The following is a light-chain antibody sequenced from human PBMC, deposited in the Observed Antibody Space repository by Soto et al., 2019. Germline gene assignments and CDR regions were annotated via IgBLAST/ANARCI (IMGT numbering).Light chain of an antibody. J-gene: IGKJ1*01. CDR3: QQYNNWLGT. V-gene: IGKV3-15*01. CDR1: QSISTF. CDR2: GAS. Sequence: ELVLTQSPATLSVAPGERATLSCRASQSISTFLAWYQQKPGQAPRLLIYGASTRATGIPARFSGSGSGTEFTLTISSLQSEDFAVYYCQQYNNWLGTFGQGTKVDI.